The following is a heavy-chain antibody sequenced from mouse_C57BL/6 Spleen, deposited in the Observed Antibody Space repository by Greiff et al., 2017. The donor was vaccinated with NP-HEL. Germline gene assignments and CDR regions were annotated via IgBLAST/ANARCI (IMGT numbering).Heavy chain of an antibody. CDR3: ARGITTVVAV. D-gene: IGHD1-1*01. Sequence: EVKVVESGGGLVKPGGSLKLSCAASGFTFSDYGMHWVRQAPEKGLEWVAYISSGSSTIYYADTVKGRFTISRDNAKNTLFLQMTSLRSEDTAMYYCARGITTVVAVWGQGTSVTVSS. CDR2: ISSGSSTI. V-gene: IGHV5-17*01. CDR1: GFTFSDYG. J-gene: IGHJ4*01.